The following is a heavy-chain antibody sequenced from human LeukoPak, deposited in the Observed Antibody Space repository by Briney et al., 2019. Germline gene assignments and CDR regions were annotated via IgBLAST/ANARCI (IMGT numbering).Heavy chain of an antibody. V-gene: IGHV3-21*01. CDR1: GFTFDSFI. Sequence: RPGGSLRLSSAASGFTFDSFIINWVRQAPGRGLERVASISTSSSYIYYADSVKGRFTISRDNAKNPLYLQMSSLRAEDTALYYCARDNGGKWELLGGLDYWGQGTLVTVSS. CDR2: ISTSSSYI. J-gene: IGHJ4*02. CDR3: ARDNGGKWELLGGLDY. D-gene: IGHD1-26*01.